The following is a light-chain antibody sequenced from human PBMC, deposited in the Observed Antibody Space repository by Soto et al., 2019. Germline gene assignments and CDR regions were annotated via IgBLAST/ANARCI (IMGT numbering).Light chain of an antibody. Sequence: QSVLTQPGSVAGSPGQSITIYSTGTSSDVGGYNYVSWYQQHPGKAPKLMIYEVSNRPSGVSNRFSGSKSGNTASLTISGLQAEDEADYYCSSYTSSSTYVFGTGTKVTVL. CDR1: SSDVGGYNY. J-gene: IGLJ1*01. V-gene: IGLV2-14*01. CDR3: SSYTSSSTYV. CDR2: EVS.